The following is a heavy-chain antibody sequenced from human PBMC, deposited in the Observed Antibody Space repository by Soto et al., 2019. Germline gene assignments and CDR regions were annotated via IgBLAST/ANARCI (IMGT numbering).Heavy chain of an antibody. CDR3: ARCLTSPGYAILPGYHVRGGLVGGPYCYYYMDV. V-gene: IGHV1-8*01. CDR1: GYTFTSYD. CDR2: MNPNSGNT. Sequence: QVQLVQSGAEVKKPGASVKVSCKASGYTFTSYDISWVRQATGQGLEWMGWMNPNSGNTGYAQKFQGRVRMRRANSIRTASSELSSLRSEDPVVSYCARCLTSPGYAILPGYHVRGGLVGGPYCYYYMDVWGKGTTVTVSS. D-gene: IGHD3-9*01. J-gene: IGHJ6*03.